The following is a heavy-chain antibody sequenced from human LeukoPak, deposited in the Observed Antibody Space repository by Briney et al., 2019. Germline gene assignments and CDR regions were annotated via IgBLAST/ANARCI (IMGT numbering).Heavy chain of an antibody. V-gene: IGHV4-59*11. CDR1: GASISSHY. D-gene: IGHD3-10*01. CDR2: IYYSVRT. CDR3: ARGPNEDLVRGVNDYYYYYMDV. Sequence: PSETLSLTCSVSGASISSHYWSWIRQPPGKGLEWIVYIYYSVRTNYNPSLKSRVTISVDMPNNQFSLKMSSVTAADTAVYYCARGPNEDLVRGVNDYYYYYMDVWGKGTTVTISS. J-gene: IGHJ6*03.